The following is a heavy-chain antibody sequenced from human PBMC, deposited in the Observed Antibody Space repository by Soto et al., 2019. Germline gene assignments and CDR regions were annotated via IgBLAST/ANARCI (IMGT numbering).Heavy chain of an antibody. CDR1: GGSISSYY. Sequence: SETLSLTCTVSGGSISSYYWSWIRQPPGKGLEWIGYIYYSGSTNYNPSLKSRVTISVDTSKNQSSLKLSSVTAADTAVYYCARGYGDYVFDIWGQGTMVTVSS. D-gene: IGHD4-17*01. CDR2: IYYSGST. V-gene: IGHV4-59*01. J-gene: IGHJ3*02. CDR3: ARGYGDYVFDI.